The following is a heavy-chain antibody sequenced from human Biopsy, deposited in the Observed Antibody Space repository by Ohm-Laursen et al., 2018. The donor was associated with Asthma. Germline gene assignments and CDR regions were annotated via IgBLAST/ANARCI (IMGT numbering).Heavy chain of an antibody. J-gene: IGHJ5*02. CDR1: GYTFIGCH. Sequence: SVKVSCKASGYTFIGCHIHWVRQAPGQGLEWMGRINPNSGGTNYAQKFQGRVTMTRDTSINTAYMEVSRLRSDDTAVYYCARGQKSAGDRWFDPWGQGTLVTVSS. CDR3: ARGQKSAGDRWFDP. CDR2: INPNSGGT. D-gene: IGHD6-13*01. V-gene: IGHV1-2*06.